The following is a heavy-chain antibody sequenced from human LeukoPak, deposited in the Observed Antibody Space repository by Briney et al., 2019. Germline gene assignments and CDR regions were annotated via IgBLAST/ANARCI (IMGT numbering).Heavy chain of an antibody. CDR2: IIPILGIA. J-gene: IGHJ3*02. Sequence: GASVKVSCKASGGTFSRYTISWVRQAPGQGLEWMGRIIPILGIANYAQKLQGRVTITADKSTSTAYMELSSLRSEDTAVYYCAGGESTVVTGGGDIWGQGTMVTVSS. CDR1: GGTFSRYT. D-gene: IGHD4-23*01. V-gene: IGHV1-69*02. CDR3: AGGESTVVTGGGDI.